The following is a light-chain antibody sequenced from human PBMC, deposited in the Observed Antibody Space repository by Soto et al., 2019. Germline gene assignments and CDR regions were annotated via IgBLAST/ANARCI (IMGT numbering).Light chain of an antibody. CDR3: QQYGSSPLT. J-gene: IGKJ4*01. CDR2: GAS. CDR1: QSVSSSF. V-gene: IGKV3-20*01. Sequence: EIVLTQSPGTLSLSPGERATLSCRASQSVSSSFLAWYQQKPGQAPRLLIYGASSRATGIPDRFSGSGSGTDVTLTISRREPEDVAVYYCQQYGSSPLTFGGGTKVEI.